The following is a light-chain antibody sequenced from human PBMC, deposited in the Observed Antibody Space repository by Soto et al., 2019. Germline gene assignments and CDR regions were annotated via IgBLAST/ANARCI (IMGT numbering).Light chain of an antibody. Sequence: EKVMTQSPATLSVSPGERATLSFSASQSVSSNLAWYQQKPGQAPRLLIYGASTRATGIPARFSGSGSGTDFTLTISSLQSEDFAVYYCQQYNDWPLTFGGGTKVDI. CDR3: QQYNDWPLT. CDR2: GAS. CDR1: QSVSSN. V-gene: IGKV3-15*01. J-gene: IGKJ4*01.